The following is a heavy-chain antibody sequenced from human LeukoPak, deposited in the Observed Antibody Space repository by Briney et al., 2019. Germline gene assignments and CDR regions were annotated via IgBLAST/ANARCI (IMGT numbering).Heavy chain of an antibody. CDR1: GYSFTNYW. D-gene: IGHD3-16*01. Sequence: GESLKISCKGSGYSFTNYWIGWVRQMPGKGLEWMGSIFPSDSDTRYSPSFQGQVTISADKSTRTAYLQSNSLKASDTAIYYCARRIIIGDYFDSWGQGTLVTVSS. CDR3: ARRIIIGDYFDS. J-gene: IGHJ4*02. V-gene: IGHV5-51*01. CDR2: IFPSDSDT.